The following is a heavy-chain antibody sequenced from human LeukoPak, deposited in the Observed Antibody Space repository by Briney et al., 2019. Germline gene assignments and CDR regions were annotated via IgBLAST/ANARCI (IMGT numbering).Heavy chain of an antibody. J-gene: IGHJ6*02. CDR2: ISYDGSNK. Sequence: GGSLRLSCAASGFTFRSYGMHWVRQAPGKGLEWVAVISYDGSNKYYADSVKGRFTISRDNSKNTLYLQMNSLRAEDTAVYYCAKDLQDYYYYGMDVWGQGTTVTVSS. V-gene: IGHV3-30*18. CDR3: AKDLQDYYYYGMDV. CDR1: GFTFRSYG.